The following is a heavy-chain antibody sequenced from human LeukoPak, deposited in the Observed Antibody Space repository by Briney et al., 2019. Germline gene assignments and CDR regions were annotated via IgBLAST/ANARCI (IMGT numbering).Heavy chain of an antibody. Sequence: SGPTLVNPTQTLTLTCTFSGFSLSTSGVAVGWIRQPPGKALEWLGLIYWDDDKRYSPSLKSARTITKDTSKNQVVLTMTNMDPVDTATYCCAHRRDGYNSLDYWGQGTLVTVSS. CDR3: AHRRDGYNSLDY. D-gene: IGHD5-24*01. CDR1: GFSLSTSGVA. V-gene: IGHV2-5*02. J-gene: IGHJ4*02. CDR2: IYWDDDK.